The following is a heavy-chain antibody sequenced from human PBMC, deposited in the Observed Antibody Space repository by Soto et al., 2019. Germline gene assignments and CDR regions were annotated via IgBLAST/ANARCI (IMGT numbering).Heavy chain of an antibody. CDR1: GFMFGSHT. Sequence: GGSLRLSCAASGFMFGSHTMTWVRQAPGKGLEWVASISSVSSYIYYADSVKGRFTISRDNAKDSLYLQMDSLRAEDAAVYFCAREVVGPTTNWFDPWGQGTLVTVSS. J-gene: IGHJ5*02. V-gene: IGHV3-21*06. CDR2: ISSVSSYI. D-gene: IGHD1-26*01. CDR3: AREVVGPTTNWFDP.